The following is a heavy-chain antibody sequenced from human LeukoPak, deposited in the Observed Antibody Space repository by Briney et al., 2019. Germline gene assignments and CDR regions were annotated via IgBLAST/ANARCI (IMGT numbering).Heavy chain of an antibody. CDR1: GYTFTRYA. Sequence: ASVKVSCKASGYTFTRYAMNWVRQAPGQGLEWMGWISAYNGNTNYAQKLQGRVTMTTDTSTSTAYMELRSLRSDDTAVYYCAMTNYYDSSGYYYGRWFDPWGQGTLVTVSS. V-gene: IGHV1-18*01. D-gene: IGHD3-22*01. CDR2: ISAYNGNT. CDR3: AMTNYYDSSGYYYGRWFDP. J-gene: IGHJ5*02.